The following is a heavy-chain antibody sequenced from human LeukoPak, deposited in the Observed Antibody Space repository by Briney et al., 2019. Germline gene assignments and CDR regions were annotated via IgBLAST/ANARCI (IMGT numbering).Heavy chain of an antibody. Sequence: SETLSLTCTVSGGSISSYYWSWIRQPPGKGLEWIGYIYYSGSTNYNPSLKSRVTISVDTSKNQFSLKLSSVTAADTAVYYCARHAVGGRYYVPFDYWGQGTLVTVSS. D-gene: IGHD1-26*01. CDR3: ARHAVGGRYYVPFDY. V-gene: IGHV4-59*08. J-gene: IGHJ4*02. CDR1: GGSISSYY. CDR2: IYYSGST.